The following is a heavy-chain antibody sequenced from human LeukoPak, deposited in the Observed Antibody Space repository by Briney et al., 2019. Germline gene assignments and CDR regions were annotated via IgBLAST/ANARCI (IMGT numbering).Heavy chain of an antibody. D-gene: IGHD4-17*01. CDR3: VRLNTYGDWRFDP. CDR1: GFTFSSYS. J-gene: IGHJ5*02. V-gene: IGHV3-48*01. Sequence: GGSLRLSCAASGFTFSSYSMNWVRQAPGKGLEWVSYISSSSSTIYYADSVKGRFTISRDNAKNSLYLQMNSLRAEDTAVYYCVRLNTYGDWRFDPWGQGTLVTVSS. CDR2: ISSSSSTI.